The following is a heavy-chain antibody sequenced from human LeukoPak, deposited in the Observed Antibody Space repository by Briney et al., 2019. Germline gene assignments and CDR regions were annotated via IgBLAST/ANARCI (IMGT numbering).Heavy chain of an antibody. D-gene: IGHD6-13*01. V-gene: IGHV3-33*01. CDR3: AREEAIAAAGTFFDY. Sequence: GRSLRLSCAASGFTFSSYGMHWVRQAPGKGLEWVAVIWYDGSNKYYADSVKGRFTISRDSSKNILYLQMNSLRAEDTAVYYCAREEAIAAAGTFFDYWGQGTLVTVSS. CDR1: GFTFSSYG. CDR2: IWYDGSNK. J-gene: IGHJ4*02.